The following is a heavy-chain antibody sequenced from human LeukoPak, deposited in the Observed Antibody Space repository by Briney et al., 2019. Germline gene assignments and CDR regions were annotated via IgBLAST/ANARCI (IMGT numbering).Heavy chain of an antibody. J-gene: IGHJ6*03. CDR3: ARVRGEVTGETYYYYYYMDV. Sequence: GASVKVSCKASGCTFSSYAFSWVRQAPGKGLEGMGVIIPFFGTANYAQKFQGRVTITADKSTSTAYMELSSLRSEDTAVYYCARVRGEVTGETYYYYYYMDVWGKGTTVTISS. CDR2: IIPFFGTA. V-gene: IGHV1-69*06. CDR1: GCTFSSYA. D-gene: IGHD4-23*01.